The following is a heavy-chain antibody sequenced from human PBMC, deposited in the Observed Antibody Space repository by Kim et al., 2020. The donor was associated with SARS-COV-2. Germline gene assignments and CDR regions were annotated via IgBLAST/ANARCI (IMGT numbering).Heavy chain of an antibody. CDR1: GFTLDIHA. Sequence: LRLSCAVSGFTLDIHAMHWVRQAPGQGLEWVSGIFLDIDRADYAASVKGRFTVSRDKAKKTIYLQMNNLRAEDTAFYYCSKDLSPGGADVWGQGTTVIVSS. CDR2: IFLDIDRA. D-gene: IGHD4-17*01. V-gene: IGHV3-9*01. J-gene: IGHJ6*02. CDR3: SKDLSPGGADV.